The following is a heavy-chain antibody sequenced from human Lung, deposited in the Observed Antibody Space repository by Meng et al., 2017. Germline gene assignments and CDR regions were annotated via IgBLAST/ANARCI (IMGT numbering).Heavy chain of an antibody. Sequence: EVQLVESGGGLVKPGGSLRLSCAASEFTFSDYSMNWVRQAPGKGLEWVSFISNTGKYIYYADSVKGRFTISRDNAKNSLYLQINSLRAEDTAVYYCARGSYQPLLLSALDYWGQGTLAPSPQ. V-gene: IGHV3-21*01. CDR1: EFTFSDYS. J-gene: IGHJ4*02. CDR3: ARGSYQPLLLSALDY. CDR2: ISNTGKYI. D-gene: IGHD2-15*01.